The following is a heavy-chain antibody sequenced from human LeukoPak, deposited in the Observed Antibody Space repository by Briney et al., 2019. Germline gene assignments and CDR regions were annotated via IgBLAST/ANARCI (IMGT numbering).Heavy chain of an antibody. V-gene: IGHV1-3*01. D-gene: IGHD3-10*01. CDR3: ARDLLLWFGESPSGLDY. CDR2: INAGNGNT. CDR1: GYTFTSYA. J-gene: IGHJ4*02. Sequence: ASVKVSCKASGYTFTSYAMHWVRQAPGQRLEWMGWINAGNGNTKYSQKFQGRVTITRDTSASTAYMELSSLRSEDTAVYYCARDLLLWFGESPSGLDYWGQGTLVTVSS.